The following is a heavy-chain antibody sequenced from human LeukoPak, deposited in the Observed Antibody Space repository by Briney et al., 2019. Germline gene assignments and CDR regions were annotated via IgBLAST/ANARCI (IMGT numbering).Heavy chain of an antibody. J-gene: IGHJ4*02. CDR1: GGSISSYY. D-gene: IGHD3-22*01. CDR2: IYTSGST. V-gene: IGHV4-4*07. CDR3: ARVNSSGYYHYFDY. Sequence: SETLSLTCTVSGGSISSYYWSWIRQPAGKGLEWIGRIYTSGSTNYNPSLKSRVTMSVDTSKNQFSLKLSSVTAADTAVYYCARVNSSGYYHYFDYWGQGTLVTVSS.